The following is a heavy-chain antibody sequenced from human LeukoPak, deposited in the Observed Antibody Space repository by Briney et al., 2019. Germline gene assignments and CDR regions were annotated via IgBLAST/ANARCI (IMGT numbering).Heavy chain of an antibody. Sequence: PSETLSLTCAVYGGSFSGYYWSWIRQPPGKGLEWIGEINHSGSTNYNPSLKSRVTISVDTSKNQFSLKLSSVTAADTAVYYCAREVLRYFDWLPDYFDYWGQGTLVTVSS. J-gene: IGHJ4*02. CDR1: GGSFSGYY. CDR3: AREVLRYFDWLPDYFDY. V-gene: IGHV4-34*01. CDR2: INHSGST. D-gene: IGHD3-9*01.